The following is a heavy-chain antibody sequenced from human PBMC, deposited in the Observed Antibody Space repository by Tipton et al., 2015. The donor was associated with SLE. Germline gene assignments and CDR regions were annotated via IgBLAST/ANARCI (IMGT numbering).Heavy chain of an antibody. D-gene: IGHD7-27*01. CDR1: GGSFGGYA. J-gene: IGHJ4*02. CDR2: ISHSGGA. V-gene: IGHV4-34*01. CDR3: AGGLGNFDY. Sequence: TLSLTCGVSGGSFGGYAWSWIRQPPGKRLEWIGEISHSGGANYNPSLKSRATVSLDRSNNHFSLRLTSVTAADTAVYYCAGGLGNFDYWGQGTLVTVSS.